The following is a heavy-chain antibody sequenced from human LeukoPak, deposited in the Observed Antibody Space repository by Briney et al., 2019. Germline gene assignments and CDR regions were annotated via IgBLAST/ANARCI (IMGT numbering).Heavy chain of an antibody. D-gene: IGHD6-13*01. CDR1: GFTFSDYY. J-gene: IGHJ4*02. CDR2: ISSSGSTI. V-gene: IGHV3-11*01. CDR3: AKDKGPWRQQLVFDY. Sequence: GGSLRLSCAASGFTFSDYYMSWIRQAPGKGLEWVSYISSSGSTIYYADSVKSRFTISRDNAKNSLYLQMNSLRAEDTALYYCAKDKGPWRQQLVFDYWGQGTLVTVSS.